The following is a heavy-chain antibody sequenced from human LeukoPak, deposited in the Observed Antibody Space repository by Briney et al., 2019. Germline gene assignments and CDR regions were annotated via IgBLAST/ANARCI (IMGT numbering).Heavy chain of an antibody. Sequence: ASVKVSCKASGYTFTSYAMHWVRQAPGQRLEWMGWINAGNGNRKYSQKFQGRVTITRDTSASTAYMELSSLRSEDTAVYYCAREGDEGDFWSGYYHYYFDYWGQGTLVTVSS. J-gene: IGHJ4*02. CDR1: GYTFTSYA. D-gene: IGHD3-3*01. CDR3: AREGDEGDFWSGYYHYYFDY. CDR2: INAGNGNR. V-gene: IGHV1-3*01.